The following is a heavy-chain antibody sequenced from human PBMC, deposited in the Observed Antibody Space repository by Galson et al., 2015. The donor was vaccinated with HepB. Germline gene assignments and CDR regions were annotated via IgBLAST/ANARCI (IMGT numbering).Heavy chain of an antibody. CDR1: GGTFSSYA. CDR2: IIPIFGTA. CDR3: ARDQRRGSGIEGWFDP. Sequence: SVKVSCKASGGTFSSYAISWVRQAPGQGLEWMGGIIPIFGTANYAQKFQGRVTITADESTSTAYMELSSLRSEDTAVYYCARDQRRGSGIEGWFDPWGQGTLVTVSS. V-gene: IGHV1-69*13. D-gene: IGHD3-10*01. J-gene: IGHJ5*02.